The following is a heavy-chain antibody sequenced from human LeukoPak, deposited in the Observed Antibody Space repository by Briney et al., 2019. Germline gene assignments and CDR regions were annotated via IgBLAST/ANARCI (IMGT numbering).Heavy chain of an antibody. CDR1: GFTVITND. CDR2: LYSDGNT. D-gene: IGHD1-14*01. Sequence: GGSLRLSCAASGFTVITNDMTWVRQAPGKGLEWVSVLYSDGNTKYADSVQGRFTICRDNSKNTLYLEMNSLSPDDTAVYYCARGVEPLAAHTLAYSGQGTLLTVSS. J-gene: IGHJ4*02. V-gene: IGHV3-53*01. CDR3: ARGVEPLAAHTLAY.